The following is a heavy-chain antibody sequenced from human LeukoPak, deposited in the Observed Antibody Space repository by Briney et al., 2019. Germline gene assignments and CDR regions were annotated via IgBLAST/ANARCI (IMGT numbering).Heavy chain of an antibody. V-gene: IGHV6-1*01. J-gene: IGHJ4*02. Sequence: SQTLSLTCAISGDSVSGNSATWNWIRQSPSRGLEWLGRTYYRSKWYNDYALSVKSRISINSGTSKNQFSLQLNSVTPEDTAVYYCASGSLEFDNWGQGTLVTVSS. D-gene: IGHD1-1*01. CDR2: TYYRSKWYN. CDR1: GDSVSGNSAT. CDR3: ASGSLEFDN.